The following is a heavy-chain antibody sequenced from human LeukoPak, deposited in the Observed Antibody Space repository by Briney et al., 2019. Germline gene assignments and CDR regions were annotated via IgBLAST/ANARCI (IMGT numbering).Heavy chain of an antibody. CDR3: AKEGYYYDSSSPSAFDY. CDR1: GFTFSSYA. Sequence: PGGSLRLSCAASGFTFSSYAMSWVRQAPGKGLEWVSATSGSGGSTYYADSVKGRFTISRDNSKNTLYLQMNSLRAEDTAVYYCAKEGYYYDSSSPSAFDYWGQGTLVTVSS. V-gene: IGHV3-23*01. J-gene: IGHJ4*02. CDR2: TSGSGGST. D-gene: IGHD3-22*01.